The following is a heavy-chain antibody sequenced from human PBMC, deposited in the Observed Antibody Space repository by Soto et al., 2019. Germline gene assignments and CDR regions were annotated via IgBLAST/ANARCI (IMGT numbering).Heavy chain of an antibody. Sequence: VKVSCKASGYTFTSYAMHWVRQAPGQRLEWMGWINAGNGNTKYSQKFQGRVTITRDTSASTAYMELSSLRSEDTAVYYCARNYLTYYYDSSGPDYWGQGTLVTVSS. CDR3: ARNYLTYYYDSSGPDY. CDR1: GYTFTSYA. J-gene: IGHJ4*02. V-gene: IGHV1-3*01. D-gene: IGHD3-22*01. CDR2: INAGNGNT.